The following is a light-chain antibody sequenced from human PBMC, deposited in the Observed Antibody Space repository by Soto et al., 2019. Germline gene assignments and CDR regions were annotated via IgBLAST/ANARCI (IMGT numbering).Light chain of an antibody. CDR2: XXX. J-gene: IGLJ2*01. CDR3: LLSYSGAYVV. CDR1: TGAVTSGHY. V-gene: IGLV7-46*01. Sequence: QAVVTQEPSLTVSPGGTVTLTCGSSTGAVTSGHYPYWFQQKPGQAPRTLIYXXXNXXXXXXXXFXGSLLGGKAALTLSGAQPEDXAEYYCLLSYSGAYVVFGGGTKLTVL.